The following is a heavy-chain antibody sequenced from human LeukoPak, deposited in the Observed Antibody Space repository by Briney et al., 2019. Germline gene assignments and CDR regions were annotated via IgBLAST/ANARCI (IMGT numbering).Heavy chain of an antibody. CDR1: GYTFTSHG. J-gene: IGHJ4*02. V-gene: IGHV1-3*01. CDR3: ARGWGGDCYHVH. D-gene: IGHD2-21*02. CDR2: IYGGNGNT. Sequence: ASVKVSCKASGYTFTSHGISWVRQAPGQRLEWMGWIYGGNGNTKYSRKFQGRVSITRDTSASTVYMELSSLGSEDTAVYYCARGWGGDCYHVHWGQGTLVTVSS.